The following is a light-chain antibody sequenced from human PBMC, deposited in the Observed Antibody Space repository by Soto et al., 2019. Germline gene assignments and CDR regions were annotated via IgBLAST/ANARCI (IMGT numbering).Light chain of an antibody. CDR1: QSISNN. Sequence: EIVMTQSPATLSVAPGERATLSCRASQSISNNLAWYQQKPGQAPRLLLFGASTRATGIPARFSGSGSGTEFTLTISSLQSEDSAVYYCQQHNGWPLTFGGGTKVEIK. V-gene: IGKV3-15*01. J-gene: IGKJ4*01. CDR3: QQHNGWPLT. CDR2: GAS.